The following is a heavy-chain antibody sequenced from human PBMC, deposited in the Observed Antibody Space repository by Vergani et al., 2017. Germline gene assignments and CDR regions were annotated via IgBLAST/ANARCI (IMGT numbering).Heavy chain of an antibody. CDR2: ISYDGRNK. CDR3: AKDASRGSGIDF. V-gene: IGHV3-30*18. Sequence: QVQLVEVGGGVVQPGRSLRLPCAASGFTFRSYGMHLVRQAPGKGLEWVAVISYDGRNKYYADSVKGRFTISRDNSKNTLYLQMNSLRAEDTAVYYCAKDASRGSGIDFWSQGTLVTVSS. J-gene: IGHJ4*02. CDR1: GFTFRSYG. D-gene: IGHD3-10*01.